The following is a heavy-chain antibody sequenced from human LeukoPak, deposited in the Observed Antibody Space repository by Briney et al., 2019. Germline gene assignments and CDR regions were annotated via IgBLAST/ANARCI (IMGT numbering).Heavy chain of an antibody. Sequence: PSQTLSLTCTVSGGSISSDDYYWSWIRQPAGKGLEWIGRIYTSGSTKYNPSLKSRVTMSVDTSKNQFSLKLSSVTAADTAVYYCAKVQRRYDSSGYCYDHYYYYYMDVWGKGTTVTVSS. V-gene: IGHV4-61*02. D-gene: IGHD3-22*01. CDR1: GGSISSDDYY. CDR3: AKVQRRYDSSGYCYDHYYYYYMDV. CDR2: IYTSGST. J-gene: IGHJ6*03.